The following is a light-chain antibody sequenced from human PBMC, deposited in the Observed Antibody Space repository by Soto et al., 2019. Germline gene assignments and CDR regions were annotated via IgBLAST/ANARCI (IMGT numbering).Light chain of an antibody. Sequence: DIQMTQYPSSLSASVGDRVTITCRASQSISSYLNWYQQKPGKAPKLLIYAASSLQSGVPSSFSGSGSGTDVTLTISSLHRDDFATYYCQQRYSTPTFGQGTQLEIK. J-gene: IGKJ2*01. CDR1: QSISSY. CDR3: QQRYSTPT. V-gene: IGKV1-39*01. CDR2: AAS.